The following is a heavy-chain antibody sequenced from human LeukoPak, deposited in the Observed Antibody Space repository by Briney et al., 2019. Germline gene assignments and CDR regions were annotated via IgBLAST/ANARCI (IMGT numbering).Heavy chain of an antibody. V-gene: IGHV3-23*01. J-gene: IGHJ4*02. CDR1: GFTFDDYA. D-gene: IGHD3-22*01. CDR3: AKYDSSGYYYAHFDY. Sequence: GRSLRLSCAASGFTFDDYAMHWVRQAPGKGLEWVSAISGSGGSTYYADSVKGLFTISRDNSKTTMYQPMNSLRAEDTAVYYCAKYDSSGYYYAHFDYWGQGTLVTVSS. CDR2: ISGSGGST.